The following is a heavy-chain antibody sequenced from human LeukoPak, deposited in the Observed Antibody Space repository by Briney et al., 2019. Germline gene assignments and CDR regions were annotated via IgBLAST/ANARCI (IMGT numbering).Heavy chain of an antibody. CDR2: INPNSGGT. CDR3: ARERAAVRNWFDP. J-gene: IGHJ5*02. D-gene: IGHD6-13*01. V-gene: IGHV1-2*02. Sequence: ASVKVSCKASGYTFTGYYMHWVRQAPGQGLEWMGWINPNSGGTNYAQKFQGRVTTTRDTSISTAYMELSRLRSDDTAVYYCARERAAVRNWFDPWGQGTLVTVSS. CDR1: GYTFTGYY.